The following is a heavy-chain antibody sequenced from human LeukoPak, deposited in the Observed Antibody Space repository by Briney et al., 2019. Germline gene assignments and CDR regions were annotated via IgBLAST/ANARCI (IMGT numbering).Heavy chain of an antibody. CDR1: GYTFTGYY. Sequence: ASVKVSCKASGYTFTGYYMHWVRQAPGQGLEWMGWISAYNGNTNYAQKLQGRVTMTTDTSTSTAYMELRSLRSDDTAVYYCARGRVPAAIDYWGQGTLVTVSS. V-gene: IGHV1-18*04. CDR3: ARGRVPAAIDY. CDR2: ISAYNGNT. J-gene: IGHJ4*02. D-gene: IGHD2-2*02.